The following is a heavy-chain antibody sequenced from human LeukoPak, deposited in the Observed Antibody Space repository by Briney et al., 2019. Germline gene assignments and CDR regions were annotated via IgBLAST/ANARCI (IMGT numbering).Heavy chain of an antibody. Sequence: SETLSLTCTVSGGSISSYYWSWIRQPPGKGLEWIGYIYYSGSTNYNPSLKSRVTISVDTSKNQFSLKLSSVTAADTAVYYCAREKYYYDSSGYYHPLDFDYWGQGTLVTVSS. CDR2: IYYSGST. CDR3: AREKYYYDSSGYYHPLDFDY. V-gene: IGHV4-59*01. D-gene: IGHD3-22*01. CDR1: GGSISSYY. J-gene: IGHJ4*02.